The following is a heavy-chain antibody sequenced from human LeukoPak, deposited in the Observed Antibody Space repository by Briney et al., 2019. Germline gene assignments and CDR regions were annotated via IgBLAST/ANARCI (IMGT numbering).Heavy chain of an antibody. J-gene: IGHJ5*02. CDR2: INPNSGGT. Sequence: ASVKVSCKASGYTFTGYYMHWVRQAPGQGLEWMGWINPNSGGTNYAQKFQGRVTMTRDTSISTAYMELSRLRSDDTAVYYCARTLAVAVTLSAWGQGTLVTVSS. V-gene: IGHV1-2*02. D-gene: IGHD6-19*01. CDR1: GYTFTGYY. CDR3: ARTLAVAVTLSA.